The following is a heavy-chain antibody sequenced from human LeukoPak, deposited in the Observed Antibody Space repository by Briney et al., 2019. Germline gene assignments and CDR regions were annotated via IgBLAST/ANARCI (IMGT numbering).Heavy chain of an antibody. D-gene: IGHD2-15*01. CDR2: VDQTGSP. V-gene: IGHV4-39*07. CDR1: GGSLRSDRHN. J-gene: IGHJ6*03. CDR3: ARDLGGYPFFMDV. Sequence: SETLSLTCSVSGGSLRSDRHNWAWVRQSADKGLEHIGSVDQTGSPYYNPPLKSRVTISVDTSNKQSSLNLTSVTAADTAVYYCARDLGGYPFFMDVWGKGITVTVSS.